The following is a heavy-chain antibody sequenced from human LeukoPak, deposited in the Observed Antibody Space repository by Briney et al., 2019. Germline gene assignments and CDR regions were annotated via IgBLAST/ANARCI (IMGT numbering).Heavy chain of an antibody. CDR1: GGSMNAYY. Sequence: SETLSLTCTVSGGSMNAYYWTWFRQPPGKGLEWIGYIYYSGSTNYNPSLKSRVTISVDTSKNQFSLELSSVTAADTAVYYCARLSTRYYYYGMDVWGQGTTVTVSS. CDR2: IYYSGST. J-gene: IGHJ6*02. CDR3: ARLSTRYYYYGMDV. V-gene: IGHV4-59*08.